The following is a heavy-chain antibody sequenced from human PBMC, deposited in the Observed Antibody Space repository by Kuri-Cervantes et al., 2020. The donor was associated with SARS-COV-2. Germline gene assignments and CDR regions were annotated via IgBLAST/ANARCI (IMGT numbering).Heavy chain of an antibody. CDR1: GFTFSNAW. CDR3: TTDHVQDYYDSSGYSEYFQH. J-gene: IGHJ1*01. V-gene: IGHV3-15*01. D-gene: IGHD3-22*01. CDR2: IKSKTDGGTT. Sequence: GGSLRLSCAASGFTFSNAWMSWVRQAPGKGLEWVGRIKSKTDGGTTDYAAPVKGRFTISRDDSKNTLYLQMNSLKTEDTAVYYCTTDHVQDYYDSSGYSEYFQHWGQGTLVTVSS.